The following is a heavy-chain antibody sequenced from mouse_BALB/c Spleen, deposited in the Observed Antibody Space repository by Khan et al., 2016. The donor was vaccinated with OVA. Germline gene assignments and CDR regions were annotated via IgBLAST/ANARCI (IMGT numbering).Heavy chain of an antibody. V-gene: IGHV5-6*01. J-gene: IGHJ3*01. CDR3: VRLAYYYDSEGFAY. Sequence: EVELVESGGDLVKPGGSLKLSCAASGFTFSTYGMSWVRQTPDKRLEWVATVTTGGSYTYYPDSVQGRFTISRDNAKNTLYLQMSSLKSEDTAMFYCVRLAYYYDSEGFAYWGQGTLVTVSA. D-gene: IGHD1-1*01. CDR1: GFTFSTYG. CDR2: VTTGGSYT.